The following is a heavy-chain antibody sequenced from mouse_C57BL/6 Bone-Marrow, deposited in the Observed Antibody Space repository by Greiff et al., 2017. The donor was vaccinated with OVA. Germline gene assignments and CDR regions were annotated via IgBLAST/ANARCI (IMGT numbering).Heavy chain of an antibody. CDR1: GFNIKDDY. J-gene: IGHJ1*03. CDR3: TTFRVYYYCSGWDWYFEV. CDR2: IDPENGDT. D-gene: IGHD1-1*01. V-gene: IGHV14-4*01. Sequence: EVQLQQSGAELVRPGASVKLSCTASGFNIKDDYMHWVKQRPEQGLEWIGWIDPENGDTEYASKFQGKATITADTSSNTAYLQLSSLTSEDTAVYYCTTFRVYYYCSGWDWYFEVWGTGTTVTASS.